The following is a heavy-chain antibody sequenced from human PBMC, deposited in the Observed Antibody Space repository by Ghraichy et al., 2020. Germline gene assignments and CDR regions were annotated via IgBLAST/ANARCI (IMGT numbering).Heavy chain of an antibody. CDR1: GGSISSYY. V-gene: IGHV4-59*01. Sequence: SETLSLTCTVSGGSISSYYWSWIRQPPGKGLEWIGYIYYSGSTNYNPSLKSRVTISVDTSKNQFSLKLSSVTAADTAVYYCARGGGQQLALGYWGQGTLVTVSS. D-gene: IGHD6-13*01. CDR3: ARGGGQQLALGY. CDR2: IYYSGST. J-gene: IGHJ4*02.